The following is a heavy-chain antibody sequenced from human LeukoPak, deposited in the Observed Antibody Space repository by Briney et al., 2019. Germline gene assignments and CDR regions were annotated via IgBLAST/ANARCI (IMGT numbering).Heavy chain of an antibody. CDR3: ARVSQFPGISSDY. CDR2: ICGDGWST. V-gene: IGHV3-20*04. D-gene: IGHD2-21*01. CDR1: GFSFDDYG. Sequence: GGSLRLSCAASGFSFDDYGMRWVRQAPGKGLVWVSRICGDGWSTSYADSVKGRFTASRDNAENTLYLQMNSLRAEDTAVYYCARVSQFPGISSDYWGQGSLVTVSS. J-gene: IGHJ4*02.